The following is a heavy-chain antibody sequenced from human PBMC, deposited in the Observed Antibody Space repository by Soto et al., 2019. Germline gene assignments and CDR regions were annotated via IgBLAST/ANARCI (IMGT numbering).Heavy chain of an antibody. CDR2: INHSGST. D-gene: IGHD3-22*01. J-gene: IGHJ4*02. V-gene: IGHV4-34*01. Sequence: ETLSLTCSVYGGSFSGYYWSWIRQPAGKGLEWIGEINHSGSTNYNPSLKSRVTISVDTSKNQFSLKLSSVTAADTAVYYCARGGRITMIVVVTRPLDYWGQGTLVTVYS. CDR3: ARGGRITMIVVVTRPLDY. CDR1: GGSFSGYY.